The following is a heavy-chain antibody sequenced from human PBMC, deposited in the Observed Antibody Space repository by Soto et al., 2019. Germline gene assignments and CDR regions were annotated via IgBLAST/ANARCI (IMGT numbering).Heavy chain of an antibody. CDR3: ARGPLRNWFDP. Sequence: ASVKVSCKASGYTFTSYAMHWVRQAPGQRLEWMGWINAGNANTKYSQKFQGRVTITRDTSASTAYMGLSSLRSEDTAVYYCARGPLRNWFDPWGQGTLVTVSS. J-gene: IGHJ5*02. V-gene: IGHV1-3*01. CDR2: INAGNANT. CDR1: GYTFTSYA.